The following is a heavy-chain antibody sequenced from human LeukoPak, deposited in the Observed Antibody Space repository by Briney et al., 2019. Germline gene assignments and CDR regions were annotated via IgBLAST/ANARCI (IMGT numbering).Heavy chain of an antibody. CDR3: ARGAILTMIVVPTNYFDY. CDR2: INHSGST. D-gene: IGHD3-22*01. V-gene: IGHV4-34*01. J-gene: IGHJ4*02. CDR1: GGSFSGYY. Sequence: SETLSLTCAVYGGSFSGYYWSWIRQPPGKGLEWIGEINHSGSTNYSPSLKSRVTISVDTSKNQFSLKLSSVTAADTAVYYCARGAILTMIVVPTNYFDYWGQGTLVTVSS.